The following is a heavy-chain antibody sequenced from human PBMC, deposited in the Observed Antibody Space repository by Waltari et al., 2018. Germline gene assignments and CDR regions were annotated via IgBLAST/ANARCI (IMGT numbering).Heavy chain of an antibody. V-gene: IGHV3-7*01. J-gene: IGHJ4*02. Sequence: EAQLVQSGGGLVEPGGSLTLSCAASGFTLSRFGMTWIRQAPGEGLQWVTHIGPDGSDKYYVDSVKGRFTISRDNAENSLLLQMSSLRVEDTALYYCVGWNDPINSWGQGTLVAVSS. CDR1: GFTLSRFG. D-gene: IGHD1-1*01. CDR3: VGWNDPINS. CDR2: IGPDGSDK.